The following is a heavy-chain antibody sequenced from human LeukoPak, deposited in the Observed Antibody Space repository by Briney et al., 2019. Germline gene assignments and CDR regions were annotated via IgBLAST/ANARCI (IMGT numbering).Heavy chain of an antibody. CDR3: ARNFDSVTSAFAY. J-gene: IGHJ4*02. V-gene: IGHV3-66*01. CDR1: GFTVSSNY. D-gene: IGHD3-16*01. CDR2: ISTGETT. Sequence: GGSLRLSCAASGFTVSSNYMSWVRQAPGKGLEWVSLISTGETTYYADSVKGRFTISRDNAKNSLFLQMNSLRAEDTAVYFCARNFDSVTSAFAYWGQGSLVTVSS.